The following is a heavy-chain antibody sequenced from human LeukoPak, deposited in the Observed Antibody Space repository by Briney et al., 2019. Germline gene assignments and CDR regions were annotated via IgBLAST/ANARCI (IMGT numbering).Heavy chain of an antibody. J-gene: IGHJ4*02. CDR2: IIPIFGTA. V-gene: IGHV1-69*06. D-gene: IGHD3-10*01. CDR3: ARGEDYGSGTNFDY. Sequence: SVKVSCKASGYTFTGYYMHWVRQAPGQGLEWMGGIIPIFGTANYAQKFQGRVTITADKSTSTAYMELSSLRSEDTAVYYCARGEDYGSGTNFDYWGQGTLVTVSS. CDR1: GYTFTGYY.